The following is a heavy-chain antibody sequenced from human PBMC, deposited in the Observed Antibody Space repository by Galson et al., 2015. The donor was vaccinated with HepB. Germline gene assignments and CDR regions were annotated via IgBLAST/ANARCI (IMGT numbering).Heavy chain of an antibody. CDR3: AHTAGYHWYFDL. D-gene: IGHD1-1*01. J-gene: IGHJ2*01. V-gene: IGHV2-5*01. Sequence: GKALEWLALIYWNDDKRYSPSLKTRLTITKDTSKNQVVLTMTNVDPVDTATYYCAHTAGYHWYFDLWGRGTLVTVSS. CDR2: IYWNDDK.